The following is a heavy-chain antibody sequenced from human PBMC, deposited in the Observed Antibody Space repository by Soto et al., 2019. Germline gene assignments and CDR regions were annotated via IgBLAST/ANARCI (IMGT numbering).Heavy chain of an antibody. V-gene: IGHV1-69*01. CDR2: IIPIFGTA. Sequence: QVQLVQSGAEVKKPGSSVKVSCKASGGTFSSYAISWVRQAPGQGLEWMGGIIPIFGTANYAQKFQGRVTITADESTSTAYMELNSLRAEDTAVYYCASLLHMITFGGEPHDIWGQGTMVTVSS. CDR3: ASLLHMITFGGEPHDI. D-gene: IGHD3-16*01. CDR1: GGTFSSYA. J-gene: IGHJ3*02.